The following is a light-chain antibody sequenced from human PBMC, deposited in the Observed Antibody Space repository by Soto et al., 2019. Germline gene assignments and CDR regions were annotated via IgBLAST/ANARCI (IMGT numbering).Light chain of an antibody. V-gene: IGKV1-17*01. CDR1: QGIRSD. Sequence: DIQMTQSPSSLSASVGDRVTITCRASQGIRSDLGWYQQKPGKAPKRLIHAASSLQSGVPSRFIGSGAGTEFTLTISSLQPEDFATYYCLLHNSYPPDTFGQGTKLEIK. CDR3: LLHNSYPPDT. J-gene: IGKJ2*01. CDR2: AAS.